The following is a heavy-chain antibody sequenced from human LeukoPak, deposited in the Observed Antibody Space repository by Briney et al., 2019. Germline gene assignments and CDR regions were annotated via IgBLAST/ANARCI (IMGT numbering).Heavy chain of an antibody. CDR2: ISGYNGNT. D-gene: IGHD3-22*01. Sequence: ASVKVSCKASGYSFTSYGISWVRQAPGQGLEWMGWISGYNGNTNYAQRLQGRVTMTTDTSTSTAYMELRSLSSDDTAVYYCVRDRPYYYDSSAYYPDFWGQGTLVTVSS. CDR3: VRDRPYYYDSSAYYPDF. V-gene: IGHV1-18*01. CDR1: GYSFTSYG. J-gene: IGHJ4*02.